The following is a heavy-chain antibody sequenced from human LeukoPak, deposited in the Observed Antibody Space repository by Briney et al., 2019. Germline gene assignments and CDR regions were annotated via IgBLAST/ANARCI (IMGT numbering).Heavy chain of an antibody. CDR2: ISAAGVT. J-gene: IGHJ4*02. Sequence: PGGSLRLSCAASGFTLSNYAMNWVRQAPGQGLEWVPVISAAGVTYYADSLKGRFTISRDNSKNTLYLQMDSLRVEDTAVYYCGKANDDYYFDYWGQGTLVTVSS. D-gene: IGHD1-1*01. V-gene: IGHV3-23*01. CDR1: GFTLSNYA. CDR3: GKANDDYYFDY.